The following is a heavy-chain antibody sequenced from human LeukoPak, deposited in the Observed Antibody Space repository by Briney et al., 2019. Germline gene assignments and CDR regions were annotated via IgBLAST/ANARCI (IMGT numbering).Heavy chain of an antibody. CDR2: IYYSGST. CDR1: GGSIRSYY. CDR3: ARAGVPAATFDY. D-gene: IGHD2-2*01. V-gene: IGHV4-59*08. Sequence: PSETLSLTCAVSGGSIRSYYWSWIRQPPGKGLEWIGYIYYSGSTNYNPSLKSRVTISVDTSKNQFSLWLSSVTAADTAVYYCARAGVPAATFDYWGQGTLVTVSS. J-gene: IGHJ4*02.